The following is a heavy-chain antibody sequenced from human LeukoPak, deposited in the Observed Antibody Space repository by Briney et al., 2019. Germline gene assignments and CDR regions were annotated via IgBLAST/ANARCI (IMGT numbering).Heavy chain of an antibody. CDR1: GYSISSGYY. J-gene: IGHJ4*02. D-gene: IGHD1-26*01. Sequence: SETLSLTCAVSGYSISSGYYWGWIRQPPGKGLAWIGSISYSGSTYYNPSLKSRVTISVDTSKNQFSLKLSSVTAADTAVYYCARLSVGATDYWGQGTLVTVSS. CDR2: ISYSGST. CDR3: ARLSVGATDY. V-gene: IGHV4-38-2*01.